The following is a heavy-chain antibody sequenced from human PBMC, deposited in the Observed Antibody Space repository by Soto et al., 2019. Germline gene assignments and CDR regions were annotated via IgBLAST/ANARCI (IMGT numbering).Heavy chain of an antibody. D-gene: IGHD1-20*01. CDR2: INPNSGGT. CDR3: AREVTGTTGSYYYGMDV. V-gene: IGHV1-2*04. Sequence: QVQLVQSGAEVKKPGASVKVSCKASGYTFTGYYMHWVRQAPGQGIEWMGWINPNSGGTNYAQKFQGWVTMTRDTSISTAYMELSRLRSDDTAVYYCAREVTGTTGSYYYGMDVWGQGTTVTVSS. J-gene: IGHJ6*02. CDR1: GYTFTGYY.